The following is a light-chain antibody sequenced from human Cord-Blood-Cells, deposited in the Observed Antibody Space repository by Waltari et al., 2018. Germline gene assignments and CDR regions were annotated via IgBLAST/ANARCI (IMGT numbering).Light chain of an antibody. CDR3: QQLNSDPVT. V-gene: IGKV1-9*01. CDR1: QGISSY. J-gene: IGKJ3*01. Sequence: DIQSTQSPSFLSASVGDRVTITCRASQGISSYLAWYQQKPGKAPKRLIYAASTLQSGVPSRFSGSGSGTECTLTISSLQPEDFATYYCQQLNSDPVTFGPGTKVDIK. CDR2: AAS.